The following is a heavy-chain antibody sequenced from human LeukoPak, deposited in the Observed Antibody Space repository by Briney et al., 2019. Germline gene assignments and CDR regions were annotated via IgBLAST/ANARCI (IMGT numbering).Heavy chain of an antibody. Sequence: GGSPRLSCAASGFTFSSYSMNWVRQAPGKGLEWVSSISSSSSYIYYADSVKGRFTISRDNAKNSLYLQMNSLRAEDTAVYYCASSGGSQTVYWGQGTLVTVSS. CDR2: ISSSSSYI. J-gene: IGHJ4*02. V-gene: IGHV3-21*01. CDR1: GFTFSSYS. D-gene: IGHD2-15*01. CDR3: ASSGGSQTVY.